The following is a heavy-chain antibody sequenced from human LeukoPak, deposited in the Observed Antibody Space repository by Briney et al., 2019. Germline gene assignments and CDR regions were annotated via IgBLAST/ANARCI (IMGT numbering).Heavy chain of an antibody. V-gene: IGHV1-2*02. J-gene: IGHJ4*02. D-gene: IGHD6-13*01. CDR1: EYTFTGYY. Sequence: GASVKVSCKASEYTFTGYYMHWVRQAPGQGLEWMGWINPNSGGTNYAQKFQGRVTMTRDTSISTAYMELSRLRSDDTAVYYCARDRYSSSWYLFDYWGQGTLVTVSS. CDR3: ARDRYSSSWYLFDY. CDR2: INPNSGGT.